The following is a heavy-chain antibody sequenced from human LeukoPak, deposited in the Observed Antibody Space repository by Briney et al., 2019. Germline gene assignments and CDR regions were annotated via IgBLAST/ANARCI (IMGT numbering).Heavy chain of an antibody. Sequence: PGGSLRLSCAASGFTFSSSGMIWVRQAPGKGLEWVSAISGTGDRTYHADSVRGRFTISRDNSKNTLYLHMNSLRSEDTAVYYCAADLAVAGGHNSDWYFDLWGRGTLVTVSS. D-gene: IGHD6-19*01. J-gene: IGHJ2*01. CDR3: AADLAVAGGHNSDWYFDL. V-gene: IGHV3-23*01. CDR1: GFTFSSSG. CDR2: ISGTGDRT.